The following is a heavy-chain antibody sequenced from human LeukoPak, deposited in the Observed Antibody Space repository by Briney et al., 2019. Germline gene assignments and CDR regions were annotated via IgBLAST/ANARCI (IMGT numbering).Heavy chain of an antibody. D-gene: IGHD2-15*01. Sequence: PGGSLRPSCAASGFTFSSYGMHWVRQAPGKGLEWVAVIYSGGSTYYADSVKGRFTISRDNSKNTLYLQMNSLRAEDTAVYYCARGSSSYCSGGSCLGYWGQGTLVTVSS. J-gene: IGHJ4*02. CDR3: ARGSSSYCSGGSCLGY. CDR2: IYSGGST. V-gene: IGHV3-NL1*01. CDR1: GFTFSSYG.